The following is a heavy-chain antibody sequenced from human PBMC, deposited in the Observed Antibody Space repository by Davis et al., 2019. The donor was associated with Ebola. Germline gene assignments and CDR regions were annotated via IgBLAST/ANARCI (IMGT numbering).Heavy chain of an antibody. CDR2: MCHDGSEK. D-gene: IGHD4-11*01. CDR1: GFTFSESW. Sequence: PGGSLRLSCAASGFTFSESWLAWVRQAPGKGLEWLANMCHDGSEKYSAGPVKGRFTISRDNARNSFYLQMNSLRVEDTAVYYCARGNYWKLDYWGQGILVTVSS. CDR3: ARGNYWKLDY. J-gene: IGHJ4*02. V-gene: IGHV3-7*03.